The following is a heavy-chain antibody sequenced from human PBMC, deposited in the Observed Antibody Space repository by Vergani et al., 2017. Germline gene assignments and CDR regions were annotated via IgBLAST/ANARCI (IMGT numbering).Heavy chain of an antibody. V-gene: IGHV3-11*04. Sequence: VQLLESGGGLAQPGGSLRLSCAASRFDFSDYYMSWIRQAPGKGLEWISYISNSGNTINYADSVKGRFIVSRDNAKKSLYLQMNSLRVEDTAVYYCASGSSGFFTLTSPNWFDPWGQGTLVTVS. D-gene: IGHD3-3*01. J-gene: IGHJ5*02. CDR1: RFDFSDYY. CDR3: ASGSSGFFTLTSPNWFDP. CDR2: ISNSGNTI.